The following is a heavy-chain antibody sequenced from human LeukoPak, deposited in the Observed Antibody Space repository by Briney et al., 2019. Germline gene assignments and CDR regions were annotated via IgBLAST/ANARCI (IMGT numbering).Heavy chain of an antibody. CDR2: ISWNSGSI. CDR1: GFTFDDYA. Sequence: PGRSLRLSCAASGFTFDDYAMHWVRQAPGKGLEWVSGISWNSGSIGYADSVKGRFTISRDNAENSLYLQMNSLRAEDTALYYCAKDISRGGYHYYGMDVWGQGTTVTVSS. V-gene: IGHV3-9*01. J-gene: IGHJ6*02. D-gene: IGHD2-15*01. CDR3: AKDISRGGYHYYGMDV.